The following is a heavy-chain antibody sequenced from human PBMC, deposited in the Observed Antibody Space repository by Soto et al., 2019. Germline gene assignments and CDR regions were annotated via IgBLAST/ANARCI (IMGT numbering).Heavy chain of an antibody. J-gene: IGHJ6*02. D-gene: IGHD3-10*01. CDR1: GFTFSSYG. V-gene: IGHV3-30*18. Sequence: QVQLVESGGGVVQPGRSLRLSCAASGFTFSSYGMHWVRQAPGKGLEWVAVISYDGSNKYYADSVKGRFTISRDNSENTLYLQINSLRAEDSAVYFCAKGGAGNGMDVWGQGTTVTVSS. CDR2: ISYDGSNK. CDR3: AKGGAGNGMDV.